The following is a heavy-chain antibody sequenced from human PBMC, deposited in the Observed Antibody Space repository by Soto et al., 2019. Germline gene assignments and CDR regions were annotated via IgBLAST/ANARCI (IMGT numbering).Heavy chain of an antibody. J-gene: IGHJ6*02. CDR2: IDPSDSYT. CDR3: ARFLLSAAILGLVGKDV. V-gene: IGHV5-10-1*01. D-gene: IGHD2-2*01. Sequence: GESLKISCKGSGYSFTSYWISWVRQMPGKGLEWMGRIDPSDSYTNYSPSFQGHVTISADKSISTAYLQWSSLKASDTAMHYCARFLLSAAILGLVGKDVWGQGTTVTVSS. CDR1: GYSFTSYW.